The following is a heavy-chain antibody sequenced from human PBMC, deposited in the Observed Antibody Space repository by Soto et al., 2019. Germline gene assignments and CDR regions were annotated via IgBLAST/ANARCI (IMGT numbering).Heavy chain of an antibody. J-gene: IGHJ4*02. CDR2: ISYTGNT. CDR3: ARDSGRASFGVVNDFDY. V-gene: IGHV4-31*03. CDR1: GASISIGGYH. Sequence: SETLSLTCTVSGASISIGGYHWIWIRQHPGKGLEWIGYISYTGNTYYNPSLKSRVSISGDTSKNQFSLKLTSVNAADTAVYSCARDSGRASFGVVNDFDYWGQGTLVTVSS. D-gene: IGHD3-3*01.